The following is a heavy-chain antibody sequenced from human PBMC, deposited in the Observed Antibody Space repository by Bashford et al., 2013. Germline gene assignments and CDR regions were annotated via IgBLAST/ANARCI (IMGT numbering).Heavy chain of an antibody. CDR2: FYHSGGT. J-gene: IGHJ5*02. CDR3: ARGLVFAILSGAGWFDP. CDR1: GYSISSGYR. V-gene: IGHV4-38-2*01. Sequence: SSETLSLTCAVSGYSISSGYRWGWARQPPGKGLEWIGSFYHSGGTYYNPSLKSRVTISVDTSKNQFSLNLRSVTAADTAVYYCARGLVFAILSGAGWFDPVGPGNPGHRLL. D-gene: IGHD3-10*02.